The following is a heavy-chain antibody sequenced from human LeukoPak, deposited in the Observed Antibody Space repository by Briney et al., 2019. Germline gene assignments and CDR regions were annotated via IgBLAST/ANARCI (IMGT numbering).Heavy chain of an antibody. V-gene: IGHV4-34*01. D-gene: IGHD3-3*01. J-gene: IGHJ2*01. Sequence: SETLSLTCAVYGGSFSGYYWSWIRQPPGKGLEWIGEINHSGSTNYNPSLKSRVTISVDTSKNQFSLKLSSVTAADTAVYYCARGSPRLRFLGWLPFSHWYFDLWGRGTLVTVSS. CDR2: INHSGST. CDR3: ARGSPRLRFLGWLPFSHWYFDL. CDR1: GGSFSGYY.